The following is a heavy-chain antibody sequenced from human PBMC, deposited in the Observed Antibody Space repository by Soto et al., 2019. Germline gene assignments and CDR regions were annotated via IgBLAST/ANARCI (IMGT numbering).Heavy chain of an antibody. CDR1: GGTFTSYA. CDR2: IIPIFATA. CDR3: ARAMGLAVGLPFAY. Sequence: QVQLVQSGAEVKKPGSSVKVSCKASGGTFTSYAITWMRQAPGQGLEWMGGIIPIFATANYAQKFQGRVTITADKSTSTAYMELSSLRSDDTAVYYCARAMGLAVGLPFAYWGQGTLVIVS. D-gene: IGHD6-19*01. J-gene: IGHJ4*02. V-gene: IGHV1-69*06.